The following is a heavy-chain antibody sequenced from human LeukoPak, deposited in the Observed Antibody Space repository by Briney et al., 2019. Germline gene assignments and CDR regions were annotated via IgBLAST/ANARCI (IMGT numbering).Heavy chain of an antibody. CDR3: ARGYCPNGICYSTDAFDN. CDR2: ISISSSPI. J-gene: IGHJ3*02. CDR1: GFIFSDYA. V-gene: IGHV3-21*01. D-gene: IGHD2-8*01. Sequence: GGSLRLSCAASGFIFSDYAMNWVRQAPGKGLEWVSFISISSSPIFCADSAKGRFTISRDNANNSLYLQMNTLRAEDTAVYYCARGYCPNGICYSTDAFDNWGQGTTVTVSS.